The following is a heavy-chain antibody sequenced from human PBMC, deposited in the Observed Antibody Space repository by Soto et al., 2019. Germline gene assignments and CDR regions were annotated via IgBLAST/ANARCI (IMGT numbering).Heavy chain of an antibody. D-gene: IGHD4-17*01. CDR3: AKGSVYGDYDAFDI. Sequence: GGSLSLSCAASGFTFSSYGMHWVSQAPGKGLEWVAVISYDGSNKYYADSVTGRFTISRDNSKNTLYLQMNSLRAEDTAVYYCAKGSVYGDYDAFDIWGQGTMATVSS. V-gene: IGHV3-30*18. CDR1: GFTFSSYG. J-gene: IGHJ3*02. CDR2: ISYDGSNK.